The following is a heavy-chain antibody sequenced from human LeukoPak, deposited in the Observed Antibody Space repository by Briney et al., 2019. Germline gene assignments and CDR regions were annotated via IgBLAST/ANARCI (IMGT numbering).Heavy chain of an antibody. D-gene: IGHD2-15*01. J-gene: IGHJ4*02. CDR2: IYYSGGT. Sequence: SETLSLTCTVSGGSISSYYWSWIRQPPGKGLEWIGYIYYSGGTNYNPSLKSRVTISVDTSKNQFSLKLSSVTAADTAVYYCARDSCSGGSCYSRWGQGTLVTVSS. V-gene: IGHV4-59*01. CDR3: ARDSCSGGSCYSR. CDR1: GGSISSYY.